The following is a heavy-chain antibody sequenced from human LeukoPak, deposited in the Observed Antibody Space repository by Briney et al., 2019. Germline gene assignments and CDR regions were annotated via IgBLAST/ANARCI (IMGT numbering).Heavy chain of an antibody. Sequence: SETLSLTCAVYGGSFSGYYWSWIRQPPGKGLEWIGEINHSGSTNYNPSLKSRVTISVDTSKNQFSLKLSSVTAADTAVYYCASLPRRDGYNGDYWGQGTLVAVSS. J-gene: IGHJ4*02. D-gene: IGHD5-24*01. V-gene: IGHV4-34*01. CDR2: INHSGST. CDR3: ASLPRRDGYNGDY. CDR1: GGSFSGYY.